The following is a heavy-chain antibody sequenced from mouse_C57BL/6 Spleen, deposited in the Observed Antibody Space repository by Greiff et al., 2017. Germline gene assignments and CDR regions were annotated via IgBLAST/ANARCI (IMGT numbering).Heavy chain of an antibody. J-gene: IGHJ4*01. D-gene: IGHD1-1*01. CDR2: ILPGSGST. CDR3: ARVDIYYYGSSPYAMDY. CDR1: GYTFTGYW. Sequence: VQLVESGAELMKPGASVKLSCKATGYTFTGYWIEWVKQRPGHGLEWIGEILPGSGSTNYNEKFKGKATFTADTSSNTAYMQLSSLTTEDSAIYYCARVDIYYYGSSPYAMDYWGQGTSVTVSS. V-gene: IGHV1-9*01.